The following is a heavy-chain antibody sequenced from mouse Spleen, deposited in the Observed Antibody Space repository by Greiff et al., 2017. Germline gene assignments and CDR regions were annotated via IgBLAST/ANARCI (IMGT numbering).Heavy chain of an antibody. CDR3: ARDYGYLFAY. CDR2: IDPENGDT. J-gene: IGHJ3*01. Sequence: EVQLQQSGAELVRPGASVKLSCTASGFNIKDDYMHWVKQRPEQGLEWIGWIDPENGDTEYASKFQGKATITADTSSNTAYLQLSSLTSEDSAVYYCARDYGYLFAYWGQGTLVTVSA. CDR1: GFNIKDDY. V-gene: IGHV14-4*01. D-gene: IGHD1-2*01.